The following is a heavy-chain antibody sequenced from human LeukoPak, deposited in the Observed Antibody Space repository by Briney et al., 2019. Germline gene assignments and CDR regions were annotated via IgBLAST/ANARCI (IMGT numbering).Heavy chain of an antibody. J-gene: IGHJ5*02. CDR3: ARGYSYGEEGITWFDP. D-gene: IGHD5-18*01. Sequence: PRASVKVSCKASGGTFSSYAISWVRQAPGQGLEWMGGIIPIFGTANYAQKFQGRVTITADESTSTAYMELSSLRSEDTAVYYCARGYSYGEEGITWFDPWGQGTLVTVSS. CDR1: GGTFSSYA. V-gene: IGHV1-69*13. CDR2: IIPIFGTA.